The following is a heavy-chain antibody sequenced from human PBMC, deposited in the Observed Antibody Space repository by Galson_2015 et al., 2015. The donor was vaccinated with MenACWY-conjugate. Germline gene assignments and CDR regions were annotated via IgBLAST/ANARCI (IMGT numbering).Heavy chain of an antibody. CDR2: IYGGDDT. CDR3: ASNPGSPLDHF. V-gene: IGHV3-66*02. D-gene: IGHD3/OR15-3a*01. Sequence: SLRLSCAASGFIVSSEYMNWVRQAPGKGLEWVSVIYGGDDTYNADTVKGRFTISSDIARNTLYLQMNSLRAEDTAVYYCASNPGSPLDHFWGQGTLVIVSS. CDR1: GFIVSSEY. J-gene: IGHJ1*01.